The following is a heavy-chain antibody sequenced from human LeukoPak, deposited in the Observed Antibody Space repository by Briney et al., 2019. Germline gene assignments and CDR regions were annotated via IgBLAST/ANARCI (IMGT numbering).Heavy chain of an antibody. D-gene: IGHD1-1*01. CDR3: AKNAGIHNSPYFDY. V-gene: IGHV3-43D*03. Sequence: GGSLRLSCAASGFTFDDYAMHWVRQAPGKGLEWVSLISWDGGSTYYADSVKGRFTISRDNSKNSLYLQMNSLRAEDTALYYCAKNAGIHNSPYFDYWGQGTLVTVSS. CDR2: ISWDGGST. J-gene: IGHJ4*02. CDR1: GFTFDDYA.